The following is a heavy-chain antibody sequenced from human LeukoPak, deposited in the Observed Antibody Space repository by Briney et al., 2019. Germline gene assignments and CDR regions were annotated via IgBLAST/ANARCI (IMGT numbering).Heavy chain of an antibody. J-gene: IGHJ6*02. Sequence: SETLSLTCTVSGVSISSYYWSWIRQPPGKGLEWIGYIYYSGSTNYNPSLKSRVTISVDTSKNQFSLKLSPVTAADTAVYYCARGYCGGDCYHYYYGMDVWGQGTTVTVSS. CDR3: ARGYCGGDCYHYYYGMDV. CDR2: IYYSGST. D-gene: IGHD2-21*02. CDR1: GVSISSYY. V-gene: IGHV4-59*12.